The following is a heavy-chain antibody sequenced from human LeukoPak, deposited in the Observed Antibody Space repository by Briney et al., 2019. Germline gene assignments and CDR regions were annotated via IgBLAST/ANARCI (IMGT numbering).Heavy chain of an antibody. CDR2: IYHSGST. J-gene: IGHJ4*02. V-gene: IGHV4-30-2*01. D-gene: IGHD5-24*01. Sequence: SETLSLTCTVSGGSISSGGYYWSWIRQPPGKGLEWIGYIYHSGSTYYNPSLKSRVTISVDRSKNQFSLKLSSVTAADTAVYYCARGSWPLHFDYWGQGTLVTVSS. CDR3: ARGSWPLHFDY. CDR1: GGSISSGGYY.